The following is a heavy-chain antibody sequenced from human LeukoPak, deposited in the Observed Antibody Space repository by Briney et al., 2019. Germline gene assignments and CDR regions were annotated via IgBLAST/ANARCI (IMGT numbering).Heavy chain of an antibody. CDR2: INPGGNVT. CDR3: AREHPAGSFYGDNWFDP. J-gene: IGHJ5*02. D-gene: IGHD3-10*01. CDR1: GYTLTDSY. V-gene: IGHV1-2*02. Sequence: GASVKVSCKASGYTLTDSYLHWVRQAPGQGLECLGWINPGGNVTKNLHSVVTMTWDTSINTAYMEVTSLKSDDTAVYYCAREHPAGSFYGDNWFDPWGQGTLVTVSS.